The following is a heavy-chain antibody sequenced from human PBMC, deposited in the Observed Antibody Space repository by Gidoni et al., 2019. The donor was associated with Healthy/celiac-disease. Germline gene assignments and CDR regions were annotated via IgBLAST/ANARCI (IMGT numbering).Heavy chain of an antibody. Sequence: EVQLVESGGGLVQPGRSLRLSCAASGFTFADYAMHLVRQAPGKGLEWVSGISWNSGSIGYADSVKGRFTISRDNAKNSLYLQMNSLRAEDTALYYCAKAPSPYYYDSSGYYPYYGMDVWGQGTTVTVSS. J-gene: IGHJ6*02. V-gene: IGHV3-9*01. D-gene: IGHD3-22*01. CDR1: GFTFADYA. CDR2: ISWNSGSI. CDR3: AKAPSPYYYDSSGYYPYYGMDV.